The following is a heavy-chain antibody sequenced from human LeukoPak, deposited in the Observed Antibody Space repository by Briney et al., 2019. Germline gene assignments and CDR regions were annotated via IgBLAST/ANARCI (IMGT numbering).Heavy chain of an antibody. Sequence: KPGGSLRLSCAASGFTFSNAWMSWVRQAPRKGLEWVGRIKSKTDGGTTDYAAPVKGRFTISRDDSKNTLYMQMNSLKTEDTAVYYCTTWGRVGATLDYWGQGTLVTVSS. CDR2: IKSKTDGGTT. CDR1: GFTFSNAW. D-gene: IGHD1-26*01. V-gene: IGHV3-15*01. J-gene: IGHJ4*02. CDR3: TTWGRVGATLDY.